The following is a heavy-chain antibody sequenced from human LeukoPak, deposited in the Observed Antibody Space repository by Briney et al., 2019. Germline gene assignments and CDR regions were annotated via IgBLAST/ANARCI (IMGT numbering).Heavy chain of an antibody. J-gene: IGHJ5*02. V-gene: IGHV3-9*01. CDR3: AKEPYIVVVPANWFDP. CDR2: ISWNSGSI. D-gene: IGHD2-2*01. CDR1: GFTFDDYA. Sequence: SGGSLRLSCAASGFTFDDYAMHWVRQAPGKGLEWVSGISWNSGSIGYADSVKGRFTISRDNAKNTLYLQMNSLRAEDTAVYYCAKEPYIVVVPANWFDPWGQGTLVTVSS.